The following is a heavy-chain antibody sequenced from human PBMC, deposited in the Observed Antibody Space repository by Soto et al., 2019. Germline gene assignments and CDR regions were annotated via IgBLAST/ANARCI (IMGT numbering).Heavy chain of an antibody. D-gene: IGHD1-26*01. Sequence: QGLEWMGWISAYNGNTNYAQKLQGRVTMTTDTSTSTAYMELRSLRSDDTAVYYCAREGAIVGATSGSDYWGQGTLVTVSS. V-gene: IGHV1-18*01. J-gene: IGHJ4*02. CDR2: ISAYNGNT. CDR3: AREGAIVGATSGSDY.